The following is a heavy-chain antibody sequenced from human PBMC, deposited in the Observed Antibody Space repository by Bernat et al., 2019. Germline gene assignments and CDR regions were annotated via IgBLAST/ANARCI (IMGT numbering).Heavy chain of an antibody. J-gene: IGHJ4*02. D-gene: IGHD2-2*01. Sequence: EVQLVESGGDLVQPGGSLRLSCAASGFISNYWMHWFRQAPGKGLVWFSRINTDGSMTTYADSVKGRFTISSDNAKNTLYLQMNSLRAEDTAVYYCAGLYCGSYACYDHWGQGALVTVSS. CDR2: INTDGSMT. V-gene: IGHV3-74*03. CDR3: AGLYCGSYACYDH. CDR1: GFISNYW.